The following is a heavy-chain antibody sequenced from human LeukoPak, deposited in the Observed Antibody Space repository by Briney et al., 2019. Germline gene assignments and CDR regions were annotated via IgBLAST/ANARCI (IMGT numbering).Heavy chain of an antibody. Sequence: SETLSLTCAVYGGSFSGYYWSWIRQPPGKGLEWTGEINHSGSTNYNPSLKSRVTISVDTSKNQFSLKLSSVTAADTAVYYCAREEIAGYCSSTSCPKRAYYFDYWGQGTLVTVSS. D-gene: IGHD2-2*01. CDR1: GGSFSGYY. J-gene: IGHJ4*02. V-gene: IGHV4-34*01. CDR2: INHSGST. CDR3: AREEIAGYCSSTSCPKRAYYFDY.